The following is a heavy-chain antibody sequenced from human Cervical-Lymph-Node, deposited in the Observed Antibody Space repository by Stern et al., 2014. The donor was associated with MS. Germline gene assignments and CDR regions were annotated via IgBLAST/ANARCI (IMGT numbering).Heavy chain of an antibody. CDR2: IYYSGST. D-gene: IGHD1-1*01. V-gene: IGHV4-59*01. CDR3: ARDTTEGYGMGV. J-gene: IGHJ6*02. CDR1: GGSISSYY. Sequence: VHLVESGPGLVKPSETLSLTCTVSGGSISSYYWSWIRQPPGKGLEWIGYIYYSGSTNYNPSLKRRVTISVDTSKNQFSLKLSSVTAADTAVYYCARDTTEGYGMGVWGQGTTVPVSS.